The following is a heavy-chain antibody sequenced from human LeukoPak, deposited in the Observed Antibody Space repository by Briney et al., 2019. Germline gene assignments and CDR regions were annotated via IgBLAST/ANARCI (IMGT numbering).Heavy chain of an antibody. CDR2: IYHSGST. V-gene: IGHV4-4*02. CDR1: GGSISSRNW. Sequence: PSEALSLTCAVSGGSISSRNWWSWVRQPPGKGLEWIGEIYHSGSTNYNPSLKTRVTISVDKSKNQFSLKLSSVTAADTAVYYCARASHDYGDYSHFDYWGQGTLVTVSS. D-gene: IGHD4-17*01. CDR3: ARASHDYGDYSHFDY. J-gene: IGHJ4*02.